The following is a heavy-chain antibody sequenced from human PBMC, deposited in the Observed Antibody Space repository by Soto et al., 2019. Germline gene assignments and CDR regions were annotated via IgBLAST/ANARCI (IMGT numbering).Heavy chain of an antibody. CDR2: IYYSGST. CDR1: GCSISSSSYY. Sequence: PSETLSLTCTVSGCSISSSSYYWCWILQPPGKGLEWIGSIYYSGSTYYNPSLKSRVTISVDTSKNQFSLKLSSVTAADTAVYYCVPSNWFDPWGQGTLVTVSS. CDR3: VPSNWFDP. V-gene: IGHV4-39*01. J-gene: IGHJ5*02.